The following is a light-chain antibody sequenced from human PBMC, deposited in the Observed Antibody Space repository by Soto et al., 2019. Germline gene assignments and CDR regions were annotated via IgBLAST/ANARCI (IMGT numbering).Light chain of an antibody. CDR1: QSLLHSNGYNY. Sequence: DIVMTQSLLSLPVTPGEPAAISCRSSQSLLHSNGYNYLDRYLQKPGQSPQLLIYLGSNRASGVPDRFSGSGSGTDFTLKISRVEAEDVGVYYCMQALQTPLTFGGGTKVDI. CDR3: MQALQTPLT. CDR2: LGS. J-gene: IGKJ4*01. V-gene: IGKV2-28*01.